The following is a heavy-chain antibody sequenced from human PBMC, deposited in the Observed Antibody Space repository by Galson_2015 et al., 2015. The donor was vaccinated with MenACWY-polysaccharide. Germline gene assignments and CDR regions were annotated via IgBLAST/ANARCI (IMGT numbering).Heavy chain of an antibody. V-gene: IGHV3-23*01. CDR1: GFTFSTYA. D-gene: IGHD6-13*01. CDR3: AKDRYSSSWYFDY. J-gene: IGHJ4*02. Sequence: SLRLSCAASGFTFSTYAMNWVRQAPGKGLEWVSTISSSGGNTYYADSVKGRFTISRDNSKNTLYLQMNSLRAEDTAVYYCAKDRYSSSWYFDYWGQGTLVTVSS. CDR2: ISSSGGNT.